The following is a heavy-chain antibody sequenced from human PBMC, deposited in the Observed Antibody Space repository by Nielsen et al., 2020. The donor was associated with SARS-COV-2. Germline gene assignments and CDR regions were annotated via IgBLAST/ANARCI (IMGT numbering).Heavy chain of an antibody. CDR1: GGTFSSYD. V-gene: IGHV1-18*01. CDR2: ISAYNGNT. Sequence: ASVKVSCKASGGTFSSYDISWVRQAPGQGLEWMGWISAYNGNTNYAQKLQGRVTMTTDTSTSTAYMELRSLRSDDTAVYYCARGRTLQRVWFDPWGQGTLVTVSS. CDR3: ARGRTLQRVWFDP. J-gene: IGHJ5*02. D-gene: IGHD4-11*01.